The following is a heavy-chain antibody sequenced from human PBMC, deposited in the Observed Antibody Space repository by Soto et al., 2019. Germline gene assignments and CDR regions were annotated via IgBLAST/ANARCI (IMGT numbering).Heavy chain of an antibody. CDR2: IYYSGST. CDR1: GGPISSYY. D-gene: IGHD2-15*01. V-gene: IGHV4-59*08. CDR3: ARHEASCSGGSCYPGGTFQH. Sequence: SETLSLTCTVSGGPISSYYWSWIRQPPGKGLEWIGYIYYSGSTNYNPSLKSRVTISVDTSKNQFSLKLSSVTAADTAVYYCARHEASCSGGSCYPGGTFQHWGQGTLVTVSS. J-gene: IGHJ1*01.